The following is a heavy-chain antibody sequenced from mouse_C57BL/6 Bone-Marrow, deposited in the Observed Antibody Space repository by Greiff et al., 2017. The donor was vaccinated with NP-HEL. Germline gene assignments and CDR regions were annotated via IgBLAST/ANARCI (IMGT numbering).Heavy chain of an antibody. J-gene: IGHJ2*01. Sequence: EVQLVESGTVLARPGASVKMSCKTSGYTFTSYWMHWVKQRPGQGLEWIGAIYPGNSDTSYNQKFKGKATLTAVTSASTAYMELSSLTNEDSAVYYCTGGGLPFDYWGQGTTLTVSS. CDR3: TGGGLPFDY. CDR2: IYPGNSDT. V-gene: IGHV1-5*01. CDR1: GYTFTSYW. D-gene: IGHD2-4*01.